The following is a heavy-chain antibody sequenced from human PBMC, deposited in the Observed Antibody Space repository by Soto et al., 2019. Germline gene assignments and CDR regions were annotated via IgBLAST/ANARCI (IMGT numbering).Heavy chain of an antibody. CDR3: AKGTVAPGGYYHYYPMEV. D-gene: IGHD6-13*01. V-gene: IGHV3-9*01. Sequence: EVQLVESGGGLVQPGRSLRLSCAASGFTFDDYAMYWVRQAPGKGLEWVSGISWNSGSMDYADSVKGRFTISRDTAKNSLYLQMNSLRAEDTALYFCAKGTVAPGGYYHYYPMEVWGQGTTVTVSS. CDR1: GFTFDDYA. J-gene: IGHJ6*02. CDR2: ISWNSGSM.